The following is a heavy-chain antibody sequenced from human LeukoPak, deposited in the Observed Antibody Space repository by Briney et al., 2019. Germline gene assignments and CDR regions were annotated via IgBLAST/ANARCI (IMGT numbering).Heavy chain of an antibody. CDR1: GFTFSRYW. CDR3: AKDRMVRGVRYYFDY. D-gene: IGHD3-10*01. CDR2: ISYDGSNK. Sequence: GGSLRLSCAASGFTFSRYWMSWVRQAPGKGLEWVAVISYDGSNKYYADSVKGRFTISRDNSKNTLYLQMNSLRAEDTAVYYCAKDRMVRGVRYYFDYWGQGTLVTVSS. V-gene: IGHV3-30*18. J-gene: IGHJ4*02.